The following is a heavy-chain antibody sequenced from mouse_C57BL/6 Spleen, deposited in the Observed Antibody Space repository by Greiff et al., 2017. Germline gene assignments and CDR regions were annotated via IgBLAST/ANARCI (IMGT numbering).Heavy chain of an antibody. J-gene: IGHJ2*01. CDR2: INPNNGGT. CDR3: ARGAGEAYFDD. CDR1: GYTFTDYY. Sequence: EVQLQQSGPELVKPGASVKISCKASGYTFTDYYMNWVKQSHGKSLEWIGDINPNNGGTSYNQKFKGKATLTVDKSSSTAYMELRSLTSEDSAVYYCARGAGEAYFDDWGQGTTLTVSS. D-gene: IGHD3-3*01. V-gene: IGHV1-26*01.